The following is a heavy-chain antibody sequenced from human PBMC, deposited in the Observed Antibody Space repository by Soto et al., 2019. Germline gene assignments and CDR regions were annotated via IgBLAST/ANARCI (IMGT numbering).Heavy chain of an antibody. J-gene: IGHJ5*02. CDR2: MTSDTKTI. CDR3: TREFGDMIVNAWFHP. V-gene: IGHV3-48*01. D-gene: IGHD3-22*01. Sequence: PGGSLRLSCAASGFTFRIYSMNWVRQAPGKGLEWISYMTSDTKTIKYADPVKGRFTITRDNDKNSVYLQMDGLKTEDTAVYYCTREFGDMIVNAWFHPWGQGTLVTVSS. CDR1: GFTFRIYS.